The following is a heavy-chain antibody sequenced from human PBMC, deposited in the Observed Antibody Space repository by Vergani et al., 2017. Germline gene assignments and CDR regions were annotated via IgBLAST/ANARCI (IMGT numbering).Heavy chain of an antibody. Sequence: QVQLQESGPGLVKPSQTLSLICTVSGGSISSGNYYWSWIRQAAGKRLEWIGRIYTSGSTNYNPSLKSRVTMSVDTSKNQFSLKLRFVTAADTAVYYCARGSTIFGYWGQGALVTVSS. CDR1: GGSISSGNYY. V-gene: IGHV4-61*02. D-gene: IGHD5/OR15-5a*01. J-gene: IGHJ4*02. CDR3: ARGSTIFGY. CDR2: IYTSGST.